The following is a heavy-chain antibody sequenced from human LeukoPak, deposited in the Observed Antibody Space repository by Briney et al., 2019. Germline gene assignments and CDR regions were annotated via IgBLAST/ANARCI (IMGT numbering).Heavy chain of an antibody. CDR2: IYYSGST. CDR3: ARDPYDWRGFDP. Sequence: KTSETLSLTCTVSGGSISSSSYYWGWIRQPPGKGLEWIGSIYYSGSTYYNPSLKSRVTISVDTSKNQFSLKLSSVTAADTAVYYCARDPYDWRGFDPWGQGTLVTVSS. D-gene: IGHD5-12*01. V-gene: IGHV4-39*02. CDR1: GGSISSSSYY. J-gene: IGHJ5*02.